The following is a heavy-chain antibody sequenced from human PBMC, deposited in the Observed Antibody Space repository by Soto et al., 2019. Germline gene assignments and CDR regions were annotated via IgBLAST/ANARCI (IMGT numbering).Heavy chain of an antibody. D-gene: IGHD6-13*01. V-gene: IGHV5-51*01. J-gene: IGHJ6*02. Sequence: PGESLKISCDGSGYSFTIYWIGLVLQMPGKGLEWMGIIYPGDSDTRYSPSFQGQVTISADKSISTAYLQWSSLKASDTAMYYCAISSSYYYYGMDVWGQGTTVTVSS. CDR3: AISSSYYYYGMDV. CDR2: IYPGDSDT. CDR1: GYSFTIYW.